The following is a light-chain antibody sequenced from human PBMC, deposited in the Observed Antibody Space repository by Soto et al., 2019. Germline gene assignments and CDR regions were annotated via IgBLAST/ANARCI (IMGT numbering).Light chain of an antibody. J-gene: IGKJ1*01. Sequence: EIVLTQSPATLSWSLGERATLPCRASQSVSSNLAWYPQKPGQAPRLLIYGASTRATGIPARFSASGSGTAFTLTISRMQSEDFAVDYCQQRSNFTFGQGTKVDIK. CDR2: GAS. V-gene: IGKV3-15*01. CDR1: QSVSSN. CDR3: QQRSNFT.